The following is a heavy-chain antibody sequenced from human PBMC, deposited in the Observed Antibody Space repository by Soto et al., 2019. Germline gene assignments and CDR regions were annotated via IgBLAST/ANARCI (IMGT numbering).Heavy chain of an antibody. J-gene: IGHJ4*02. D-gene: IGHD6-19*01. Sequence: VQLVESGGGVVQPGRSLRLSCAASGFTFSDYAMHWVRQAPGKGLEWVAVGSHDGRNTHYADSVKGRFTISRKSSKNTVSLEMTSLRAEDTAVYYCAKGGRQWLVTSDFNYWGQGALVTVSS. V-gene: IGHV3-30*18. CDR3: AKGGRQWLVTSDFNY. CDR1: GFTFSDYA. CDR2: GSHDGRNT.